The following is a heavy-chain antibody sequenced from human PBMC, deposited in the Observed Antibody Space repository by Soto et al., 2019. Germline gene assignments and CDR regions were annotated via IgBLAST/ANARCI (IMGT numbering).Heavy chain of an antibody. CDR3: VKEPGGSGSYYMVYGMDV. J-gene: IGHJ6*02. Sequence: GGSLRLSCSASGFTFSSYAMHWVRQAPGKGLEYVSAISSNGGSTYYADSVKGRFTISRDNSKNTLYLQMSSLRAEDTAVYYCVKEPGGSGSYYMVYGMDVWGQGTTVTVSS. V-gene: IGHV3-64D*08. D-gene: IGHD3-10*01. CDR2: ISSNGGST. CDR1: GFTFSSYA.